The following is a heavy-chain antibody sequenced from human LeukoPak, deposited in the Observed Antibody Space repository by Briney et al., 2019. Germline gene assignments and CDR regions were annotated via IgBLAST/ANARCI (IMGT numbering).Heavy chain of an antibody. CDR3: ARGPYCSGGSCYSRGVGYFDY. J-gene: IGHJ4*02. CDR2: MNPNSGNT. V-gene: IGHV1-8*01. D-gene: IGHD2-15*01. CDR1: GYTFTSYD. Sequence: ASVKVSCKASGYTFTSYDINWVRQATGQGLEWMGWMNPNSGNTGYAQKFQGRVTMTRNTSISTAYMELSSLRSEDTAVYYCARGPYCSGGSCYSRGVGYFDYWGQGTLVTVSS.